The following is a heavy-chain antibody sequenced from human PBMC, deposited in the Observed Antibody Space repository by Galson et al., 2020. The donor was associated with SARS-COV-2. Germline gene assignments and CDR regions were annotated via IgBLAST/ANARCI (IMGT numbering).Heavy chain of an antibody. Sequence: GGSLRLSCAASGFTFSSYGMHWVRQAPGKGLEWVAVISYDGNNKYYADSVKGRFTLSRDNSKNTLYLQMNSLRAEDTAVYYCAKSRGGYWYFDVWGRGTRVTVSS. CDR2: ISYDGNNK. D-gene: IGHD3-16*01. J-gene: IGHJ2*01. CDR1: GFTFSSYG. V-gene: IGHV3-30*18. CDR3: AKSRGGYWYFDV.